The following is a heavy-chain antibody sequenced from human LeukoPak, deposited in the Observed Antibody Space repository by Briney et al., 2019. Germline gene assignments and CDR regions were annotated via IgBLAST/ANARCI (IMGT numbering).Heavy chain of an antibody. CDR1: GGSISSYY. D-gene: IGHD2-2*01. Sequence: SETLSLTCAVSGGSISSYYWSWVRQPPGRGLEWVVDIYTSGSTNYKPSLKSLVTLSVDTSKNQFSLKVSSVAAEYTAGYYCARGYCSSTCCYDAFDIWGQGTMVTVSS. J-gene: IGHJ3*02. CDR3: ARGYCSSTCCYDAFDI. V-gene: IGHV4-4*09. CDR2: IYTSGST.